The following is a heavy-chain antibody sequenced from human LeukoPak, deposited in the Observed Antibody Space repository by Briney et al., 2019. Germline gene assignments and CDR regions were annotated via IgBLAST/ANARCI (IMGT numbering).Heavy chain of an antibody. CDR2: INTDGSST. Sequence: GGSLRLSCAASGFTFSSYWMHWVRQAPGKGRVWFSRINTDGSSTSYADSVKGRFTISRDNAKNTLYLQMDSLRAEDTAVYHCAKLYGSGSGNYDYWGQGTLVTVSS. D-gene: IGHD3-10*01. CDR3: AKLYGSGSGNYDY. V-gene: IGHV3-74*01. CDR1: GFTFSSYW. J-gene: IGHJ4*02.